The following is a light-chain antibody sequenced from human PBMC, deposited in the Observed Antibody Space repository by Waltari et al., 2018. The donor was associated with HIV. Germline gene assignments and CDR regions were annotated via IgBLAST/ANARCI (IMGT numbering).Light chain of an antibody. CDR1: SSDVGGFNF. CDR2: GVT. V-gene: IGLV2-11*01. CDR3: CSYAGSYTLVV. J-gene: IGLJ2*01. Sequence: QSALTQPRSVSGSPGQSVTISCTGTSSDVGGFNFVSWYQQHPGKAPKLMIYGVTKRPSGLPDRFAGSKFDSTASLTISGLHADDEADYYCCSYAGSYTLVVFGGGTKLTVL.